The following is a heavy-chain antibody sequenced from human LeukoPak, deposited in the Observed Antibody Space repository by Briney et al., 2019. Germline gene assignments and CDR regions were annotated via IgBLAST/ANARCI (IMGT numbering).Heavy chain of an antibody. CDR3: ARDAPYYYDSSGYSDY. CDR2: ISSSSSYI. D-gene: IGHD3-22*01. J-gene: IGHJ4*02. Sequence: GGSLRLSCAASGFTFSSHSMNWVRQAPGKGLEWVSSISSSSSYIYYADSVKGRFTISRDNAKNSLYLQMNSLRAEDTAVYYCARDAPYYYDSSGYSDYWGQGTLVTVSS. CDR1: GFTFSSHS. V-gene: IGHV3-21*01.